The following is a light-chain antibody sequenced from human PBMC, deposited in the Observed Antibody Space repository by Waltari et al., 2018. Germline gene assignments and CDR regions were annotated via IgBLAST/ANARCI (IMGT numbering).Light chain of an antibody. Sequence: DIQTTQSPSSLSASVGERVTHTCRASQSISSWLAWYQQKPGKAPKLLIYKASSLESGVPSRFSGSGSGTEFTLTISSLQPDDFATYYCQQYDSYPYTFGQGTKLEIK. CDR2: KAS. CDR1: QSISSW. CDR3: QQYDSYPYT. V-gene: IGKV1-5*03. J-gene: IGKJ2*01.